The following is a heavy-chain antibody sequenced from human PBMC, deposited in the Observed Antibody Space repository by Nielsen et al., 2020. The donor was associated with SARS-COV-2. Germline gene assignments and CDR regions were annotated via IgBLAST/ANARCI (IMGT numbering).Heavy chain of an antibody. Sequence: GGSLRLSCAASGFTFSSYGMHWVRQAPGKGLEWVAVIWYDGSNKYYADSVKGRFTISRDNSKNTLYLQMNSLRAEDTAVYYCARDPVAAAGGHYYGMDVWGQGTTVTVSS. J-gene: IGHJ6*02. CDR2: IWYDGSNK. CDR1: GFTFSSYG. V-gene: IGHV3-33*08. CDR3: ARDPVAAAGGHYYGMDV. D-gene: IGHD6-13*01.